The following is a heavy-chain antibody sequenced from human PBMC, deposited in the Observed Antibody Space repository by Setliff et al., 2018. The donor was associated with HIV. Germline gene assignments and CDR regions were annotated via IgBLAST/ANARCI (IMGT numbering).Heavy chain of an antibody. J-gene: IGHJ3*02. Sequence: PSETLSLTCNVSGGSISSGGFYWNWIRQHPGKGLEWIGYIYNSGSTYYSPSLQSRLTISVDTSKNQLSLKLTSVTAADTAVYYCARLTYYYDTSGPAAAFDIWGQGT. CDR2: IYNSGST. V-gene: IGHV4-31*03. CDR1: GGSISSGGFY. CDR3: ARLTYYYDTSGPAAAFDI. D-gene: IGHD3-22*01.